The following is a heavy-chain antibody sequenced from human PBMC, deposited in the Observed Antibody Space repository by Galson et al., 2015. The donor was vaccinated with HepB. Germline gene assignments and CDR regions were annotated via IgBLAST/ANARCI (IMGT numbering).Heavy chain of an antibody. V-gene: IGHV3-23*01. D-gene: IGHD2-2*02. Sequence: SLRLSCATSGFIFSNYAMTWVRQAPGKGLEWVSSIKDGDHDTYYADSVKGRFTISRDNSQNTLFLQMNSLGAEDTAVYYCAKQASAYIRSRLDIWGQGTTVTVSS. J-gene: IGHJ6*02. CDR3: AKQASAYIRSRLDI. CDR1: GFIFSNYA. CDR2: IKDGDHDT.